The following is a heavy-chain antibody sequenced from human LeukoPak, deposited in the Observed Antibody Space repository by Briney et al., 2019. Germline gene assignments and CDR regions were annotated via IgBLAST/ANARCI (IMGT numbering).Heavy chain of an antibody. D-gene: IGHD6-13*01. CDR3: AKGIATTGPYYYVMDV. J-gene: IGHJ6*02. Sequence: GGSLRLSCVASGFTFSSYGMSWGRQAPGKGLEWVSGISDSGSSTYYADSVKGRFTISRDNTKNTLYLQMNSLRAEDTAVYYCAKGIATTGPYYYVMDVWGQGTTVTVSS. CDR2: ISDSGSST. CDR1: GFTFSSYG. V-gene: IGHV3-23*01.